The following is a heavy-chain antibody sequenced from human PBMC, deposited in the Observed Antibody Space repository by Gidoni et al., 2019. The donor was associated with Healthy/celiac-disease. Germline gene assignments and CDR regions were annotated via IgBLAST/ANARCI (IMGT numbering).Heavy chain of an antibody. V-gene: IGHV3-15*07. CDR3: TTGLVLAVACTLQDY. D-gene: IGHD6-19*01. J-gene: IGHJ4*02. CDR2: IKIKTDGGTT. Sequence: AASGFTFSNAWMNWVRQATGKGLEWVGRIKIKTDGGTTDDAAPVKGSFTISRDDSTNTLFLQMNSLKTEDTAVYYCTTGLVLAVACTLQDYWGQGPLVTVSS. CDR1: GFTFSNAW.